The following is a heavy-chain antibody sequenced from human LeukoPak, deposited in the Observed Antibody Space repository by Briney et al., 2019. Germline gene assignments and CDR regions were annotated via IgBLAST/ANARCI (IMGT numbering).Heavy chain of an antibody. CDR3: ARADDSSSGYFDY. D-gene: IGHD6-6*01. V-gene: IGHV3-48*04. Sequence: PGRSLRLSCAASGFTFSSYAMHWVRQAPGKGLEWVSYISSSGNSISYADSVKGRFTISRDNAKNSLYLQMNSLRAEDTAVYYCARADDSSSGYFDYWGQGTLVTVSS. CDR2: ISSSGNSI. CDR1: GFTFSSYA. J-gene: IGHJ4*02.